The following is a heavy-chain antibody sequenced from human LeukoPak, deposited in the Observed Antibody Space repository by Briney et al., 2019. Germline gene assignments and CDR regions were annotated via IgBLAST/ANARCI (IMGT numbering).Heavy chain of an antibody. D-gene: IGHD3-10*01. CDR3: ARDLWFGELVAFDI. CDR2: IYYSGST. CDR1: GGSISSYY. J-gene: IGHJ3*02. V-gene: IGHV4-59*01. Sequence: SSGTLSLTCTVSGGSISSYYWSWIRQPPGKGLEWIGYIYYSGSTNYNPSLKSRVTISVDTSKNQFSLKLSSVTAADTAVYYCARDLWFGELVAFDIWGQGTMVTVSS.